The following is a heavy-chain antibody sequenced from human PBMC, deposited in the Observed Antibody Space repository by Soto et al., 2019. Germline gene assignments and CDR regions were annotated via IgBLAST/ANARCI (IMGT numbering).Heavy chain of an antibody. Sequence: PSETLSLTCTVSGGSVSSGSYYWSWIRQPPGKGLEWIGYIYYSGSTNYNPSLKSRVTISVDTSKNQFSLKLSSVTAADTAVYYCASRSIAARRYGMDVWGQGTTVTVSS. J-gene: IGHJ6*02. D-gene: IGHD6-6*01. CDR1: GGSVSSGSYY. CDR2: IYYSGST. V-gene: IGHV4-61*01. CDR3: ASRSIAARRYGMDV.